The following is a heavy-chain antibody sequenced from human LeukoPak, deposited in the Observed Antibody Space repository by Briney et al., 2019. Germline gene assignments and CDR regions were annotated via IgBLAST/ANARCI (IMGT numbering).Heavy chain of an antibody. J-gene: IGHJ4*02. Sequence: PSETLSLTCTVSGGSISSYFWSWIRQPPGKGLEWIGYIYTSGITTYNPSPKSRVTISVDTAKNQFSLKLNSVTAADTAVYYCARLYDSPYYDTSAYYFDYWGQGTLVTVAS. CDR2: IYTSGIT. CDR1: GGSISSYF. V-gene: IGHV4-4*09. D-gene: IGHD3-22*01. CDR3: ARLYDSPYYDTSAYYFDY.